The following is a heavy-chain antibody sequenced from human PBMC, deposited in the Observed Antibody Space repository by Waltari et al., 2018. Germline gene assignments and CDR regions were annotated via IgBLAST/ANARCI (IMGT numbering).Heavy chain of an antibody. CDR3: AGGDGRLYNWVDP. J-gene: IGHJ5*02. Sequence: QVQLVQSGAEVKKPGASVKVSCKASGYTFTSYAMHCVSHAPGQRLEWMGWINAGNCKTKYSQKFQGRVTMTRDTSASTAYRELSSRRSEDTAVYYCAGGDGRLYNWVDPWGQGTLVTVSS. CDR1: GYTFTSYA. CDR2: INAGNCKT. V-gene: IGHV1-3*01.